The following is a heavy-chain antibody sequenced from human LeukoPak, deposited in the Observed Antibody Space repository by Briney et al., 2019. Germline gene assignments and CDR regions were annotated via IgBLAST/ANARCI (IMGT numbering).Heavy chain of an antibody. CDR2: VNSDGRFT. CDR3: VRSDWFDN. CDR1: GFFFSNYG. V-gene: IGHV3-74*03. Sequence: GGSLTLSCAASGFFFSNYGMHWVRQAPGKGLVWVSRVNSDGRFTKYADPVKGRFTISRDNAKNTLYLQMNCLRAEDTAMYYCVRSDWFDNWGQGTLVTVSS. J-gene: IGHJ5*02.